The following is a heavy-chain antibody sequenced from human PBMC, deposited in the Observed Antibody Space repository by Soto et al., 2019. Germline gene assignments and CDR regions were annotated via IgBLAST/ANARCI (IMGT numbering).Heavy chain of an antibody. CDR1: GFTVSSNY. J-gene: IGHJ1*01. D-gene: IGHD1-26*01. Sequence: EVQLVESGGGLVQPGGSLRLSCAASGFTVSSNYMSWVRQAPGKGLEWVSVIYSGGGTYYADSVKGRFTISRDNSKNTLYLQMKSLRAEDTAVYYCARDLVGATTAYFQHWGQGTLVTVSS. CDR2: IYSGGGT. CDR3: ARDLVGATTAYFQH. V-gene: IGHV3-66*01.